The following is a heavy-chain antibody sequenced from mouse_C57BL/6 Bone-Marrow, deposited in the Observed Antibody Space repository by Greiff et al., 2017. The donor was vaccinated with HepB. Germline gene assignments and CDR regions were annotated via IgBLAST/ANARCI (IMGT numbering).Heavy chain of an antibody. CDR2: IDPSDSYT. V-gene: IGHV1-69*01. J-gene: IGHJ3*01. D-gene: IGHD2-1*01. CDR3: ARDGDGNFTAWFAY. Sequence: VQLQQPGAELVMPGASVKLSCKASGYTFTSYWMHWVKQRPGQGLEWIGEIDPSDSYTNYNQKFKGKSTLTVDKSSSTAYMQLSSLTSEDAAVYYCARDGDGNFTAWFAYWGQGTLVTVSA. CDR1: GYTFTSYW.